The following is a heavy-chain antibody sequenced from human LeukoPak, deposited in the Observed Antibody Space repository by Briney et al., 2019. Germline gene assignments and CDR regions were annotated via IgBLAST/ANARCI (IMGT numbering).Heavy chain of an antibody. CDR3: ARDYSGSYNFDY. J-gene: IGHJ4*02. D-gene: IGHD1-26*01. CDR1: GFTFSSYE. V-gene: IGHV3-48*03. CDR2: ISSSGSTI. Sequence: GGSLRLSCAASGFTFSSYEMNWVRQAPGKGLEWVSYISSSGSTIYYADSVKGRFTISRDNAKNSLYLQMNSLRAEDTAVYYCARDYSGSYNFDYWGQGTLVTVSS.